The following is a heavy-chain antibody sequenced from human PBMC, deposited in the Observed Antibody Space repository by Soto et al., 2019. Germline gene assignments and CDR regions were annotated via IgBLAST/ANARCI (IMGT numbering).Heavy chain of an antibody. D-gene: IGHD6-19*01. CDR2: NDYSGNT. J-gene: IGHJ4*02. Sequence: QVQLQESGPGLVRPSETLSLTCTVSSDSISSYYWIWIRQSPGKGLEWIGYNDYSGNTNYDPSLKSRVTIAGDTDKNQFSLRLSSVTAADTAVYYCARAVGDPLYYLDYWGQGTLVTVSS. V-gene: IGHV4-59*08. CDR1: SDSISSYY. CDR3: ARAVGDPLYYLDY.